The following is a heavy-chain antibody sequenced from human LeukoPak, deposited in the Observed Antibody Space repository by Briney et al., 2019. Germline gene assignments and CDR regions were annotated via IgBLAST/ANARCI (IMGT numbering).Heavy chain of an antibody. D-gene: IGHD2-15*01. CDR1: GFTFSYYG. V-gene: IGHV3-21*01. CDR2: ISDSSGSRT. Sequence: GGSLRLSCAASGFTFSYYGLSWVRQAPGQGLEWVSSISDSSGSRTPYADSVKGRFTISRDNAKNSLYLQMNSLRAEDTAVYYCARDPKRGDYYYMDVWGKGTTVTVSS. CDR3: ARDPKRGDYYYMDV. J-gene: IGHJ6*03.